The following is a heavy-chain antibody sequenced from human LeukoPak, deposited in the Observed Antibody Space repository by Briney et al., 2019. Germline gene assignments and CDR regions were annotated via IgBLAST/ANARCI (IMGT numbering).Heavy chain of an antibody. CDR1: GGSFSGYY. Sequence: ETLSLTCAVDGGSFSGYYWTWIRQPPGKGLEWVSSISSSSYIYYADSVKGRFTISRDNAKNSLYLQMNSLRAEDTAVYYCASWGVPAAPQDDAFDIWGQGTMVTVSS. CDR2: ISSSSYI. D-gene: IGHD2-2*01. J-gene: IGHJ3*02. CDR3: ASWGVPAAPQDDAFDI. V-gene: IGHV3-69-1*01.